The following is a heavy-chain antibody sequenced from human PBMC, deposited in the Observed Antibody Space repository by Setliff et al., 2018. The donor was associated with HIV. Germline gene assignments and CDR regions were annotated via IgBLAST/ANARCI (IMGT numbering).Heavy chain of an antibody. CDR1: GGSFSAYY. D-gene: IGHD3-10*01. CDR2: INQSGNT. V-gene: IGHV4-34*01. CDR3: ARLVRQTYGSGTFYNYYYYMDV. Sequence: PSETLSLTCAVYGGSFSAYYWGWIRQPPGKGLEWIGEINQSGNTNYNPSLKSRVIISGDTSKNQFSLKLTSVTAADTAVYYCARLVRQTYGSGTFYNYYYYMDVWGKGTTVTVSS. J-gene: IGHJ6*03.